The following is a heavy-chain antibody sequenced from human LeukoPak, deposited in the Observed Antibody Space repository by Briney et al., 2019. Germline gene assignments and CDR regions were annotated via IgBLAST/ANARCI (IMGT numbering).Heavy chain of an antibody. D-gene: IGHD6-13*01. J-gene: IGHJ6*03. CDR1: GGSLSSHY. Sequence: SETLSLTCTVSGGSLSSHYWSWIQQPPGKGLEWIGYIYYSGSTNYNPSLKSRVTISVDTSKNQFSLKLSSVTAADTAVYYCARTYSSSWYDSYYYYMDVWGKGTTVTVSS. V-gene: IGHV4-59*11. CDR3: ARTYSSSWYDSYYYYMDV. CDR2: IYYSGST.